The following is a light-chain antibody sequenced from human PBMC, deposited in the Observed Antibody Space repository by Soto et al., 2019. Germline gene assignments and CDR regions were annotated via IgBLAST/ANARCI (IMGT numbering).Light chain of an antibody. J-gene: IGLJ3*02. CDR2: GDT. V-gene: IGLV1-40*01. CDR3: QSYDRSLSAWV. Sequence: QSALTQSPSVSGAPGQRVTISCTGSSSNIGGGYDVHWYQQLPGTAPKLLIHGDTKRPSGVADRFSGSKSGTSASLAITGLQAEDEADYYCQSYDRSLSAWVFGGGTKL. CDR1: SSNIGGGYD.